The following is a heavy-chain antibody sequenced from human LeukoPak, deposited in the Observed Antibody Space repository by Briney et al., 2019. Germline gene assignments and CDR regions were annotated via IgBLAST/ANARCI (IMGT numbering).Heavy chain of an antibody. CDR2: ISSSSTYI. D-gene: IGHD3-10*01. V-gene: IGHV3-21*01. Sequence: GGSLRLSCAASGFTFSSYTMNWVRQAPGKGLEWVSSISSSSTYINYADSVRGRFTISRDNSKNTLYLQMNSLRAEDTAVYYCARSPMVRGVMRYYFDYWGQGTLVTVSS. CDR3: ARSPMVRGVMRYYFDY. CDR1: GFTFSSYT. J-gene: IGHJ4*02.